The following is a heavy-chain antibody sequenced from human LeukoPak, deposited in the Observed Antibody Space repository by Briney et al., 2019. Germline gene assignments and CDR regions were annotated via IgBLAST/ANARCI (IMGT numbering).Heavy chain of an antibody. J-gene: IGHJ6*02. V-gene: IGHV3-48*03. CDR2: ISSSDSTI. CDR3: ARVFYQYAMDA. Sequence: GGSLRLSCAASGFTFSSYEMNWVRQAPGKGLEWVSYISSSDSTIYYADSVMGRFTISRDNAKNSLYLQMNSLRVEDTAVYYCARVFYQYAMDAWGQGTTVTVSS. CDR1: GFTFSSYE.